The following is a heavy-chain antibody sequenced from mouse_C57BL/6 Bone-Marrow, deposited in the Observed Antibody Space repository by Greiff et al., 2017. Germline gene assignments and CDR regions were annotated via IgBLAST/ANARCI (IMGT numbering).Heavy chain of an antibody. V-gene: IGHV14-4*01. CDR1: GFNIKDDY. CDR2: IDPENGDT. CDR3: TTWALLWYFDV. Sequence: VQLKQSGAELVRPGASVKLSCTASGFNIKDDYMHWVKQRPEPGLEWIGWIDPENGDTEYASKFQGKATITADTSSNTAYLQRSSLTSEDTAVYYCTTWALLWYFDVWGTGTTVTVSS. J-gene: IGHJ1*03. D-gene: IGHD3-1*01.